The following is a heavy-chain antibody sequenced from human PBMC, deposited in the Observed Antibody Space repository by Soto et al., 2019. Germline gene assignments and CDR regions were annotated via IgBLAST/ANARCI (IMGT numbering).Heavy chain of an antibody. CDR2: INPNSGGT. V-gene: IGHV1-2*04. J-gene: IGHJ6*01. CDR1: GYTFTGYY. Sequence: QVQLVQSGAEVKKPGASVKVSCKASGYTFTGYYMHWVRQAPGQGLEWMGWINPNSGGTNYAQKFQGWVTMTRDTSISTAYMELSRLRSDDTAVYYCARALRDHPHCSGGSCSLPYYYYGMDVW. CDR3: ARALRDHPHCSGGSCSLPYYYYGMDV. D-gene: IGHD2-15*01.